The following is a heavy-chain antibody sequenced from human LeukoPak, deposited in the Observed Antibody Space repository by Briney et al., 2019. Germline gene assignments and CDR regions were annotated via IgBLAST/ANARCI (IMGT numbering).Heavy chain of an antibody. CDR1: GFTVSSNY. Sequence: GGSLRLSCAASGFTVSSNYMSWVRQAPGKGLEWVSVIYSGGSTYYADSVKGRFTISRDNSKNTLYLQMNSLRAEDTAVYYCARGLYDSSGYYLGAFDIWGQGTMVTVSS. CDR3: ARGLYDSSGYYLGAFDI. V-gene: IGHV3-66*01. CDR2: IYSGGST. D-gene: IGHD3-22*01. J-gene: IGHJ3*02.